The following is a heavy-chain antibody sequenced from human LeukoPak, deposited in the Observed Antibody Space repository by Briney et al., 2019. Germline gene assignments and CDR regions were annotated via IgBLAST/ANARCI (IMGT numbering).Heavy chain of an antibody. V-gene: IGHV2-5*01. CDR3: AHTASGYYYDSSGNYYFGF. J-gene: IGHJ4*02. CDR1: GFSLTTSGVG. D-gene: IGHD3-22*01. Sequence: SGPTLVNPTQTLTLTCTFSGFSLTTSGVGVGWIRQPPGKALEWLALIYWSDDKRYSPSLKSRLTITKDTSKNQVVLTMTNMDPVDTATYYCAHTASGYYYDSSGNYYFGFWGQGTLVTVSS. CDR2: IYWSDDK.